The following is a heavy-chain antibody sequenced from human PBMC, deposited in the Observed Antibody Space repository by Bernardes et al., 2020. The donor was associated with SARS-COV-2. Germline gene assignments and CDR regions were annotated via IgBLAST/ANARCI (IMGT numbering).Heavy chain of an antibody. CDR1: GYPFTIGS. CDR3: ARELGSSSTERDEFDI. J-gene: IGHJ3*02. Sequence: ASVKVSCKASGYPFTIGSMHWVRQAPGQRREWKEWINAVHGNTKYSQKFQGRVTITRDTSASTAYMELSRLRSEDTAVYYCARELGSSSTERDEFDIWGQGAMVAVYS. CDR2: INAVHGNT. D-gene: IGHD6-13*01. V-gene: IGHV1-3*01.